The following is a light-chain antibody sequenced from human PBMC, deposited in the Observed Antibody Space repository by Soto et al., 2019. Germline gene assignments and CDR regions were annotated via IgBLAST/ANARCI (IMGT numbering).Light chain of an antibody. Sequence: DIPMTQSPSSLSASVGDRVTITCQASQDLSNYLNWYQQKPGKAPKLLIYDASNLETGVPSRFSGSGSGTDFTFTISSLQPEDIATYYCQQYYNLPLTFGGGTKVESK. V-gene: IGKV1-33*01. CDR1: QDLSNY. J-gene: IGKJ4*01. CDR3: QQYYNLPLT. CDR2: DAS.